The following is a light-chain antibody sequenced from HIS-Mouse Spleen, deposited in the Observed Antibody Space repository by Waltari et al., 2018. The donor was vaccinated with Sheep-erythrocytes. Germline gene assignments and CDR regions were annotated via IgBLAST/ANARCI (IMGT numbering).Light chain of an antibody. V-gene: IGLV4-69*01. Sequence: QLVLTQSPSASASLGASVKLTCTLSSGHSSYAIAWHQQQPEKGPRYLMKLNSDGSHSKGDGIPDRFSGSSSGAERYLTISSLQSEDEADYYCQTWGTGIPWVFGGGTKLTDL. CDR1: SGHSSYA. CDR2: LNSDGSH. J-gene: IGLJ3*02. CDR3: QTWGTGIPWV.